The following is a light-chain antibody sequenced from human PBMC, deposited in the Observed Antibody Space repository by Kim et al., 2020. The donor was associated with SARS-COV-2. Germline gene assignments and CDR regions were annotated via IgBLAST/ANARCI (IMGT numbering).Light chain of an antibody. V-gene: IGKV3-11*01. J-gene: IGKJ4*01. CDR1: QSVGNS. Sequence: LSPGERATRACRASQSVGNSLAWFQQKPGQATRLLIFETSNRDTGIPARFSGSGSGTGFTLTISSLEPEDFAVYYCQQRYDWPLTFGGGTKVDIK. CDR3: QQRYDWPLT. CDR2: ETS.